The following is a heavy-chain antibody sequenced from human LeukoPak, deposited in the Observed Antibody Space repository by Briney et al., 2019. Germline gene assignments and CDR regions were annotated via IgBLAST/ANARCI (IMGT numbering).Heavy chain of an antibody. CDR2: INHNGNVN. CDR3: ATSTAAAGTD. CDR1: GFTFSSYW. V-gene: IGHV3-7*03. Sequence: GGSLRLSCAASGFTFSSYWMNWARQAPGKGLEWVASINHNGNVNYYVDSVKGRFTISRDNAQNSLYLQMNSLRAEDTAIYYCATSTAAAGTDWGQGTLVTVSP. D-gene: IGHD6-13*01. J-gene: IGHJ4*02.